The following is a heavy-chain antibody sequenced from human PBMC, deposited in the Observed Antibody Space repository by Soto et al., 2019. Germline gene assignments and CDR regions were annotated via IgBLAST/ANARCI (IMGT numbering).Heavy chain of an antibody. D-gene: IGHD6-19*01. V-gene: IGHV5-10-1*01. CDR1: GYSFTGYW. J-gene: IGHJ5*02. CDR2: IDPSDSQT. CDR3: AAPRVPVARTRYFDP. Sequence: GESLKISCTGSGYSFTGYWVTWVRQKPGKGLEWMGRIDPSDSQTYYSPSFRGHVTIPVTKSITTVFLQWSSLRASETAMYYCAAPRVPVARTRYFDPWGQGTPVTVSS.